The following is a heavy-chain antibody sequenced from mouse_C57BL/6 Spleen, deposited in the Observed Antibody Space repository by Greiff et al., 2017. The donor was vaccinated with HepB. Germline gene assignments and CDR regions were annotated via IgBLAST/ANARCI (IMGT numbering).Heavy chain of an antibody. CDR3: ASMVTAPFAY. J-gene: IGHJ3*01. V-gene: IGHV1-20*01. CDR2: INPYNGDT. Sequence: VQLQQSGPELVKPGDSVKISCKASGYSFTGYFMNWVMQSHGKSLEWIGRINPYNGDTFYNQKFKGKATLTVDKSSSTAHMELRSLTSQDSAVYYCASMVTAPFAYWGQGTLVTVSA. D-gene: IGHD2-2*01. CDR1: GYSFTGYF.